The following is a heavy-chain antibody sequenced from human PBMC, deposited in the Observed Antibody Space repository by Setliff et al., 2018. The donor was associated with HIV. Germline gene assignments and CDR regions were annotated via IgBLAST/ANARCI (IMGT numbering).Heavy chain of an antibody. CDR3: AKDIPGPATNSGRIKNWFDP. J-gene: IGHJ5*02. CDR2: SNPAGNPT. V-gene: IGHV1-46*01. Sequence: ASVKVSCKASGYTFTSDYIHWGRQAPGQGLEWMGISNPAGNPTSYAQKFQGRLTMPRDTSTNTVYMELSSLRSEDTAVYYCAKDIPGPATNSGRIKNWFDPWGEGTLVTVSS. D-gene: IGHD6-19*01. CDR1: GYTFTSDY.